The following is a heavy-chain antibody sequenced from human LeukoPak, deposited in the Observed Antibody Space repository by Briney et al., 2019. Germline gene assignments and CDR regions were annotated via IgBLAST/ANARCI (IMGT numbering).Heavy chain of an antibody. CDR2: ISSGSSYI. J-gene: IGHJ3*02. V-gene: IGHV3-21*01. Sequence: NPGGSLRLSCAASGFSFSSYSMNWVRQAPGKGLEWVSIISSGSSYIFYADSVKGRFTISRDNAKNSLYLQMDSLRAEDTAVYSCARGGSGRTQDDTYDIWGQGTKATVSS. CDR3: ARGGSGRTQDDTYDI. CDR1: GFSFSSYS. D-gene: IGHD3-10*01.